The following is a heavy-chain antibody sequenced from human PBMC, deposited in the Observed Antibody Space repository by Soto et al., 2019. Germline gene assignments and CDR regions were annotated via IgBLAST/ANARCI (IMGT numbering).Heavy chain of an antibody. CDR3: ARLPAYYDILTGYTFFDY. V-gene: IGHV5-51*01. Sequence: RGESQKISCQGSGYSFTSYWIGWVRQMPGKGLEWMGIIYPGDSDTRYSPSFQGQVTISADKSISTAYLQWSSLKASDTATYYCARLPAYYDILTGYTFFDYWGQGTLVTVSS. CDR1: GYSFTSYW. CDR2: IYPGDSDT. J-gene: IGHJ4*02. D-gene: IGHD3-9*01.